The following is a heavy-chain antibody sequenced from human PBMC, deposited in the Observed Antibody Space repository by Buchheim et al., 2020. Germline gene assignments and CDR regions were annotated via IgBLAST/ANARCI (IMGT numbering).Heavy chain of an antibody. CDR1: GFTFSHYW. CDR2: INPDGGST. J-gene: IGHJ4*02. D-gene: IGHD6-19*01. CDR3: ARDRAQWLGPEFLDF. Sequence: EVDLVESGGAVVQPGGSLRLSCLGSGFTFSHYWMHWVRQVPGRGLVWVSRINPDGGSTDYADAVEGRFTVSRDNAKDTMFLEMNDLRAEDSAVYYCARDRAQWLGPEFLDFWGQGTL. V-gene: IGHV3-74*01.